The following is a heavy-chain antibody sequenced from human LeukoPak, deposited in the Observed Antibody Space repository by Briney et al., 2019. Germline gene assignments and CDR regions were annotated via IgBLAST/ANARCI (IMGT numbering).Heavy chain of an antibody. CDR3: ARLYSGSWPDY. V-gene: IGHV4-59*01. CDR1: GGPISSYY. D-gene: IGHD6-13*01. J-gene: IGHJ4*02. Sequence: SETLSLTCTVSGGPISSYYWNWIRQPPGKGLEWIGYIYYSGSTDYNPSLKSRVSMSVDTSRNQFSLKLSSVTAADTAVYYCARLYSGSWPDYWGQGTLVTVSS. CDR2: IYYSGST.